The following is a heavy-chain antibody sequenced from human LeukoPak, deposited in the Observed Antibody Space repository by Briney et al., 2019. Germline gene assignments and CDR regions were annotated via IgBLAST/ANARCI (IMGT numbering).Heavy chain of an antibody. CDR1: GGSISSGGYY. V-gene: IGHV4-30-2*01. J-gene: IGHJ4*02. CDR3: ARDNGVRDYDY. D-gene: IGHD4-17*01. Sequence: SETLSLTCTVSGGSISSGGYYWSWIRQPPGKGLEWIGYIYHSGSTYYNPSLKSRVTISVDRSKNQFSLKLSSVTAADTAVYYCARDNGVRDYDYWGQGTLVTVSS. CDR2: IYHSGST.